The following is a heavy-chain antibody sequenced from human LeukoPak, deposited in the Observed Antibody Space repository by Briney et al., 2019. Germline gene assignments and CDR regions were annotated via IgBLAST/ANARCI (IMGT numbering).Heavy chain of an antibody. CDR1: GFTSSRYT. Sequence: SGESLRLSCAASGFTSSRYTIHWVRQTTGRGLEWVSSISGTRNFIFYAESLKGRFTISRDNANNSVYLQVDTLRAEDTAVYYCARVINGYIDYWGQGTLVTVSS. CDR3: ARVINGYIDY. CDR2: ISGTRNFI. D-gene: IGHD2-8*01. J-gene: IGHJ4*02. V-gene: IGHV3-21*06.